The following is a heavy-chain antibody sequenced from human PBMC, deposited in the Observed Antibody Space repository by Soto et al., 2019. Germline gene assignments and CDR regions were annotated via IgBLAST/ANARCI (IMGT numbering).Heavy chain of an antibody. V-gene: IGHV3-23*01. CDR2: ISGSGAGT. Sequence: PGGSLRLSCTASGFTFSTYAMSWVRQAPGRGLEWVSGISGSGAGTYYADSVKGRFTISRDNSKNTLYLQMSGLRAEDAAVYYCAKGPTVFGAVISFDYYYGMYVWGQGTPVTVSS. D-gene: IGHD3-3*01. CDR3: AKGPTVFGAVISFDYYYGMYV. J-gene: IGHJ6*02. CDR1: GFTFSTYA.